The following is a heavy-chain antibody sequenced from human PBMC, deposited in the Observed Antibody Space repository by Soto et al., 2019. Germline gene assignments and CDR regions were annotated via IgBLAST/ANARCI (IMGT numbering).Heavy chain of an antibody. CDR1: GANFRNNA. V-gene: IGHV1-69*01. CDR2: IFPIFTAA. J-gene: IGHJ6*02. CDR3: ARGGQSSSPHHYANGLDL. D-gene: IGHD2-2*01. Sequence: QVQLVQSGAEVKTPGSSVKVSCKASGANFRNNAFRWVRQAPGKVLEWRGGIFPIFTAANYAQRYQGRVTITPDESTTTVYLYLNSITSDVTAVYYWARGGQSSSPHHYANGLDLWGQGNAVSVT.